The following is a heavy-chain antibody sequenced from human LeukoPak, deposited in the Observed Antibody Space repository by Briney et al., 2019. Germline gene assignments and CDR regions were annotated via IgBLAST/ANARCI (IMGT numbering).Heavy chain of an antibody. Sequence: GGSLRLSCAASGFTFSSYAMHWVRQAPGKGLEWVSAISGSGGSTYYADSVKGRFTISRDNSKNTLYLQMNSLRAEDTAVYYCAKDHLTRPYCSSTSCHSPPSYYFDYWGQGTLVTVSS. V-gene: IGHV3-23*01. CDR2: ISGSGGST. J-gene: IGHJ4*02. D-gene: IGHD2-2*01. CDR3: AKDHLTRPYCSSTSCHSPPSYYFDY. CDR1: GFTFSSYA.